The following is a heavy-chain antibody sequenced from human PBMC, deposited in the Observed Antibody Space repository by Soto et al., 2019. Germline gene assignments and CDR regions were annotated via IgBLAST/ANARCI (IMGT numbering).Heavy chain of an antibody. D-gene: IGHD3-10*01. V-gene: IGHV1-69*04. CDR2: VNPILSMS. CDR1: GDTFSFYS. Sequence: QVQLVQSGAEVKRPGSSVKVSCKASGDTFSFYSINWVRQAPGLGLEWMGRVNPILSMSNYAQRFQGRVTRTADKSTSTAYMEISGLRSEETAMYYCATSYGSGYRAFDYWGQGALVTVYS. CDR3: ATSYGSGYRAFDY. J-gene: IGHJ4*02.